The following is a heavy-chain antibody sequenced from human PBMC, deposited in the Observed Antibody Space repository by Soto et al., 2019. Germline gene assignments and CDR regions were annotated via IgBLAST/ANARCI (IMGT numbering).Heavy chain of an antibody. CDR3: ARGKNGYYFDY. D-gene: IGHD1-1*01. CDR1: GFTFINYA. J-gene: IGHJ4*02. Sequence: QVQLVESGGGVVQPGRSLRLSCAASGFTFINYAMHWVRQAPGKGLEWVAVIAYDGSNKYYADSVKGRITISRDNSKNSLYLQMNSLRAEDTAVYYCARGKNGYYFDYWGQGTLVTVSS. CDR2: IAYDGSNK. V-gene: IGHV3-30-3*01.